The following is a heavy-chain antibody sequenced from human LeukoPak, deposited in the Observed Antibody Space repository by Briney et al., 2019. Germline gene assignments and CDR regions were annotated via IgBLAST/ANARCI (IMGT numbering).Heavy chain of an antibody. CDR2: IYYSGST. CDR1: GGSISSYY. CDR3: ARRMSSGWIFDY. J-gene: IGHJ4*02. V-gene: IGHV4-59*08. D-gene: IGHD6-19*01. Sequence: SETLSLTCTVSGGSISSYYWSWIRQPPGKGLEWIGYIYYSGSTNYNPSLKSRVTISVDTSKNQFSLKLSSVTAADTAVYYCARRMSSGWIFDYWGQGTLVTVSS.